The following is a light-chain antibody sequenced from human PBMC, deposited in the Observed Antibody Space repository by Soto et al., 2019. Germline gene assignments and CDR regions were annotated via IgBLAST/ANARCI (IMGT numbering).Light chain of an antibody. CDR3: QQYGTSPPT. J-gene: IGKJ1*01. CDR2: GAS. V-gene: IGKV3-20*01. CDR1: QSVSSSD. Sequence: VLSQSPGTLSLSPGESAPLSSRASQSVSSSDLAWYQQKPGQAPRLLISGASSRATGIPDRFSGSGSGTDFTLTISRLEPEDFAVFYCQQYGTSPPTFGQGTKVDIK.